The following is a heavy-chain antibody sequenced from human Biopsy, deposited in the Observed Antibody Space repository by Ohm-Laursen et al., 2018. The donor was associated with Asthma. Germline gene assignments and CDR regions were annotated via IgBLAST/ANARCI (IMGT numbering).Heavy chain of an antibody. V-gene: IGHV4-39*02. D-gene: IGHD6-6*01. CDR3: ARAVSSSSYWYFDL. CDR1: GDAMSTSGSY. J-gene: IGHJ2*01. CDR2: IYYSGRT. Sequence: TLSLTCIVSGDAMSTSGSYWGWIRQSPGKGLEWIGSIYYSGRTYYNPSLESRVTISADTPKNHFSLKVTSVTAADTAVYYCARAVSSSSYWYFDLWGRGYLVTVSS.